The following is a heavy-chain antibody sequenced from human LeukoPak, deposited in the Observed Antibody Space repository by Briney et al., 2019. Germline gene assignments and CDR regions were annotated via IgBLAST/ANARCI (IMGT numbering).Heavy chain of an antibody. D-gene: IGHD3/OR15-3a*01. CDR2: IYYSGST. Sequence: SETLSLTCTVSGGSISSSSYYWGWIRQPPGKGLEWIGSIYYSGSTYYNPSLKSRVTISVDTSKNQFSLKLSSVTAAATAVYYCARDGRGKTGHWFDPWGQGTLVTVSS. J-gene: IGHJ5*02. V-gene: IGHV4-39*07. CDR1: GGSISSSSYY. CDR3: ARDGRGKTGHWFDP.